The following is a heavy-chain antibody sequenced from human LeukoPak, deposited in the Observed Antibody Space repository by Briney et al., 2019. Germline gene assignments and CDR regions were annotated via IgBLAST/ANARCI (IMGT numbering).Heavy chain of an antibody. CDR2: IYYSGST. D-gene: IGHD4-23*01. V-gene: IGHV4-59*01. J-gene: IGHJ6*03. CDR1: SGSISSYY. CDR3: ARVLRWRYYYMDV. Sequence: SETLSLTCTVSSGSISSYYWSWIRQPPGKGLEWIGYIYYSGSTNYNPSLKSRVTISVDTSKNQFSLKLSSVTAADTAVYYCARVLRWRYYYMDVWGKGTTVTISS.